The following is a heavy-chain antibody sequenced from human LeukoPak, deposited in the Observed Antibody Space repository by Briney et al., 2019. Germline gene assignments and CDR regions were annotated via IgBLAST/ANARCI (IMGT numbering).Heavy chain of an antibody. V-gene: IGHV4-4*07. CDR3: ARMGVYYYYYYMDV. CDR2: IYTSGST. D-gene: IGHD2-8*01. CDR1: GGSISSYY. J-gene: IGHJ6*03. Sequence: SETLSLTCTVSGGSISSYYWSWIRQPAGKGLEWIGRIYTSGSTNYNPSLKSRVTMSVDTSKNQFSLKLSSVTAADTAVYYCARMGVYYYYYYMDVWGKGTTVTVSS.